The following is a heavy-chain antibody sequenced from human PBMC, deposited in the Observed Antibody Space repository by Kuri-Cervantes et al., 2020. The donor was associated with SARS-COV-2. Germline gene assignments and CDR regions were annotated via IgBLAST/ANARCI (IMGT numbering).Heavy chain of an antibody. CDR2: ISSSSSYI. CDR1: GFTFSSYS. D-gene: IGHD6-19*01. CDR3: ARNSGGWYGAFHF. Sequence: GGSLRLSCAASGFTFSSYSMNWVRQAPGKGLEWVSSISSSSSYIYYADSVKGRYTISRDNAKNSLYLQVNGLRAEDTGVYYCARNSGGWYGAFHFWGQGTWVTVSS. V-gene: IGHV3-21*01. J-gene: IGHJ4*02.